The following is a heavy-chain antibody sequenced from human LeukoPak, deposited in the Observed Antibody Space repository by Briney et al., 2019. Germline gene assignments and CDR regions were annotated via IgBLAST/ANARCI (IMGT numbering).Heavy chain of an antibody. Sequence: PGGSLRLSCAASGFTFSSYEMNWVRQAPGKGLEWVSYISSSGSTIYYADSVKGRFTISRDNAKNSLYLQMNSLRAEDTAVYYCAKPHGVAAARSPFDYWGQGTLVTVSS. D-gene: IGHD6-13*01. J-gene: IGHJ4*02. CDR2: ISSSGSTI. CDR1: GFTFSSYE. V-gene: IGHV3-48*03. CDR3: AKPHGVAAARSPFDY.